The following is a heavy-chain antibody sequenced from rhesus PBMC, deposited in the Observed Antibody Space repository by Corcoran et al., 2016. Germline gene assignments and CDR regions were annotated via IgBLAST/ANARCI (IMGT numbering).Heavy chain of an antibody. V-gene: IGHV2-1*01. CDR3: ARRRRTVATTVNWYFDI. CDR2: IYWDDDK. Sequence: QVTLKESGPALVKPTQTLTLTCTFSGFSLSTSGMVVGWIRQPPGKTLEWLAPIYWDDDKRYSTSLKSRLTIAKDTSKNQVVLTMTNMDPVDTATYYCARRRRTVATTVNWYFDIWGPGTPITISS. J-gene: IGHJ2*01. D-gene: IGHD4-29*01. CDR1: GFSLSTSGMV.